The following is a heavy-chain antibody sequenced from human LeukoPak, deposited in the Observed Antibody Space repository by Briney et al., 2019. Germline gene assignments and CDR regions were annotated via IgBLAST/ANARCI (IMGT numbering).Heavy chain of an antibody. Sequence: ASVKVSCKASGYTFTGYAMQWVRQARGQGLEWMGWINPNSGDTNYAQKFQGRVTITSDTSISTAYMELSRLRSEDTAVYYCAKTMANWFDPWGQGTLVTVSS. D-gene: IGHD4/OR15-4a*01. J-gene: IGHJ5*02. CDR3: AKTMANWFDP. CDR2: INPNSGDT. V-gene: IGHV1-2*02. CDR1: GYTFTGYA.